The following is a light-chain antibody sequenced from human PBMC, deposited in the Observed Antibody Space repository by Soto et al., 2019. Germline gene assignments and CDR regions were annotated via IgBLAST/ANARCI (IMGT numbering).Light chain of an antibody. CDR1: QGVSSY. CDR3: QQYNNWPLT. Sequence: EIVLTQSPATLSLSPGERATLSCRASQGVSSYLAWYQQKPGQAPRLLIYGASTRATGIPARFSGSGSGTEFTLSISSLQSEDFAVYYCQQYNNWPLTFGGGTKVESK. J-gene: IGKJ4*01. V-gene: IGKV3-15*01. CDR2: GAS.